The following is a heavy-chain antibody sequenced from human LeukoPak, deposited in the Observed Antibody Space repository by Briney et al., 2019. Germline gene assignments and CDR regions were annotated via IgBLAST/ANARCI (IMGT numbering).Heavy chain of an antibody. CDR2: IYHNGST. D-gene: IGHD2-15*01. Sequence: PSQTLSLTCSVSGGSISSGGFSWSWFRQPPGTGLEWIGSIYHNGSTYYNPSLKSRVTMSVDRSKNQFSLKLSSVTAADTAVYYCAREGVVAGEDVWGQGTTVTVSS. J-gene: IGHJ6*02. CDR1: GGSISSGGFS. V-gene: IGHV4-30-2*01. CDR3: AREGVVAGEDV.